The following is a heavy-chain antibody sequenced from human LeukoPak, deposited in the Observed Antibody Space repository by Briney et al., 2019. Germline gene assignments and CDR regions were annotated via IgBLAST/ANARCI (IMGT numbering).Heavy chain of an antibody. Sequence: GGSLRLSCAAPGFIFSNYGMHWVRQAAGEGLEWVEVIWYDGSNKYYADSVKGRFTISRDNSKNTLYLRMSSLRAEDTAVYYCARGLAMYYYESSGCLDYWGQGTLVTVSS. D-gene: IGHD3-22*01. V-gene: IGHV3-33*01. J-gene: IGHJ4*02. CDR2: IWYDGSNK. CDR1: GFIFSNYG. CDR3: ARGLAMYYYESSGCLDY.